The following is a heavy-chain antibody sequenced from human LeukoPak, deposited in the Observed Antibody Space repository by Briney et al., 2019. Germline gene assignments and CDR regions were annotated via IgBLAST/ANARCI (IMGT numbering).Heavy chain of an antibody. CDR2: IIPIFGTA. CDR3: VSTEQWLVSGLYYYYYMDV. Sequence: GSSVKVSCKASGGTFSSYAISWVRQAPGQGLEWMGGIIPIFGTANYAQKFQGRVTITTDESTSTAYMELSSLRSEDTAVYYCVSTEQWLVSGLYYYYYMDVWGKGTTVTVSS. D-gene: IGHD6-19*01. V-gene: IGHV1-69*05. CDR1: GGTFSSYA. J-gene: IGHJ6*03.